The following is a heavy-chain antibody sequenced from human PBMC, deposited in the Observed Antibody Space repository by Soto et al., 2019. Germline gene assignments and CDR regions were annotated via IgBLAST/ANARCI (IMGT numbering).Heavy chain of an antibody. D-gene: IGHD5-18*01. V-gene: IGHV3-53*01. CDR3: ATLDTAMVGDAFDI. Sequence: GGSLRLSCAASGFTVSSNYMSWVRQAPGKGLEWVSVIYSGGSTYYADSVKGRFTISRDNSKNTLYLQMNSLRAEDTAVYYCATLDTAMVGDAFDIWGQGTMVTVSS. J-gene: IGHJ3*02. CDR2: IYSGGST. CDR1: GFTVSSNY.